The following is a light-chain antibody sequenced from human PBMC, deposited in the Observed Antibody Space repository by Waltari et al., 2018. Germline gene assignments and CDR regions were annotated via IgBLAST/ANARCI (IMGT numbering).Light chain of an antibody. J-gene: IGLJ3*02. V-gene: IGLV1-51*01. Sequence: QSVLTQAPSVSAAPGQKVTISCSGSTPNIGNNYVSWYQQLPGTAPKLLIYEDNRRPSGIPDRFSGSKSGASATLGITGLQTGDEANYYCGTWDSSLGIGVLGGGTRVTVL. CDR1: TPNIGNNY. CDR3: GTWDSSLGIGV. CDR2: EDN.